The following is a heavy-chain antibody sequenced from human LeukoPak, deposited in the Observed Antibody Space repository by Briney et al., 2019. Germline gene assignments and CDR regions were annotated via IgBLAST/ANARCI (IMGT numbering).Heavy chain of an antibody. CDR1: GYSISSGYY. CDR2: ISHSGST. J-gene: IGHJ4*02. Sequence: KPSEALSLTCTVSGYSISSGYYWGWIRQPPGKGLEWIGSISHSGSTYYNPSLKSRVSISVDTYKNQFSLRLSSVTAADTAVYYCARVLLVGAILDDFDYWGQGTLVTVSS. V-gene: IGHV4-38-2*02. CDR3: ARVLLVGAILDDFDY. D-gene: IGHD1-26*01.